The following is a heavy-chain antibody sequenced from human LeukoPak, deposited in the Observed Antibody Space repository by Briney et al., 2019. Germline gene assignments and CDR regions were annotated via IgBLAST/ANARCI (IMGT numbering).Heavy chain of an antibody. V-gene: IGHV3-23*01. Sequence: GGSLRLSCAASGFTFSSYAMSWVRQAPGKGLEWVSAISGSGDGTYYADSVKGRFTISRDNSRNTVFLQINSLRAEDTAVYYCAKERKEVVLLWFGELGSWGQGTLVTVSS. D-gene: IGHD3-10*01. CDR1: GFTFSSYA. J-gene: IGHJ4*02. CDR2: ISGSGDGT. CDR3: AKERKEVVLLWFGELGS.